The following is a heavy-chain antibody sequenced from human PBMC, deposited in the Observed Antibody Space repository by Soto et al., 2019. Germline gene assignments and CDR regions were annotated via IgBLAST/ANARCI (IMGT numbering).Heavy chain of an antibody. J-gene: IGHJ4*02. D-gene: IGHD5-12*01. CDR3: AKEGRNGYNVFY. Sequence: QVQLQESGPGVVKPSGTLSLTCAVSGDSISSGGWWRWVRQPPGKGLEWIGEIYHSGSTNYNPSLKSRVTILVDMSKNHFSLNLNSVNVADTAIYYCAKEGRNGYNVFYWGQGTRVTVSS. CDR1: GDSISSGGW. CDR2: IYHSGST. V-gene: IGHV4-4*02.